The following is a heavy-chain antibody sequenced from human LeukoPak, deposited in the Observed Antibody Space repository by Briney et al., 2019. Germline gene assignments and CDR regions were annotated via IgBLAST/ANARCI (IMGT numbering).Heavy chain of an antibody. CDR1: GGSISSDNYY. CDR3: ARVSVRAFGEVIKNRSAFDL. Sequence: SETLSLTCTVSGGSISSDNYYWSWIRQPAGKGLEWIGRIYTSGSTNYNPSLKSRVTISVDTSKNQFSLKLSSVTAADTAVYYCARVSVRAFGEVIKNRSAFDLWGQGTMVTVSS. V-gene: IGHV4-61*02. CDR2: IYTSGST. J-gene: IGHJ3*01. D-gene: IGHD3-16*02.